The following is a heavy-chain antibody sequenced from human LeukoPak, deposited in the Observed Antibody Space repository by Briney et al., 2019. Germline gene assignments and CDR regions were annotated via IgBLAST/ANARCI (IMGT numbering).Heavy chain of an antibody. Sequence: TGGSLRLSCAASGFTFSNAWMSWVRQAPGKGLEWVGRIKSKTDGATIEYAAPVKGRFTISRDDSKNMVYLQMNSLKTEDTAVYYCATDGPSPWGLRYFDFWGQGTLVTVSS. CDR2: IKSKTDGATI. D-gene: IGHD7-27*01. J-gene: IGHJ4*02. CDR1: GFTFSNAW. CDR3: ATDGPSPWGLRYFDF. V-gene: IGHV3-15*01.